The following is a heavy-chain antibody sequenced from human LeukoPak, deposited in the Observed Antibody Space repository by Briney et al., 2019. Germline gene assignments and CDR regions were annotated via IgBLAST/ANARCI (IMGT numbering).Heavy chain of an antibody. Sequence: GGSLRLSCAASGFTFSGSAMSWVRQAPGEGLEWVSLISYSGANSYYTDSVRGRFTISRDNSKDTLFLQMNSLRAEDTAVYYCARHAAFAEYQSHLTHFDYWGQGTLVTVSS. CDR2: ISYSGANS. D-gene: IGHD2-2*01. CDR3: ARHAAFAEYQSHLTHFDY. J-gene: IGHJ4*02. CDR1: GFTFSGSA. V-gene: IGHV3-23*01.